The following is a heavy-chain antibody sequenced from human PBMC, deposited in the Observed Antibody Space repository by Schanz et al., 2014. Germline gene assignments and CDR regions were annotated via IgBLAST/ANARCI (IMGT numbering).Heavy chain of an antibody. Sequence: EVHLLESGGGLVEPGGSLRLSCATSGFSLDIFAVSWVRQAPGKGLEWVSSINTGGDSTYYADSVKGRFTISRDNSKNTLYLQMNSLRAEDTAVYCCAKIERSEDWGQGTLVTVSS. CDR3: AKIERSED. V-gene: IGHV3-23*01. D-gene: IGHD1-1*01. J-gene: IGHJ4*02. CDR1: GFSLDIFA. CDR2: INTGGDST.